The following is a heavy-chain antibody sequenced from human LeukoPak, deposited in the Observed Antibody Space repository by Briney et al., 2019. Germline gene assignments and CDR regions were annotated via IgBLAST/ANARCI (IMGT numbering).Heavy chain of an antibody. CDR3: ARDGLWFGELL. CDR1: GGSISSSSYY. D-gene: IGHD3-10*01. Sequence: SETLSLTCTVSGGSISSSSYYWGWIRQPPGKGLEWIGRIYTSGSTNYNPSLKSRVTISVDTSKNQFSLKLSSVTAADTAVYYCARDGLWFGELLGGQGTLVTVSS. V-gene: IGHV4-61*02. J-gene: IGHJ4*02. CDR2: IYTSGST.